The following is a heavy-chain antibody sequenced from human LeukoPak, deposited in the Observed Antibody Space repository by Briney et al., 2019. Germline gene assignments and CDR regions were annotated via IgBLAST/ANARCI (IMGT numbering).Heavy chain of an antibody. CDR2: INHSGST. V-gene: IGHV4-34*01. D-gene: IGHD3-16*02. Sequence: SETLSLTCAVYGGSFSGYYWSWIRQPPGKGLEWIGEINHSGSTNYNPSLKSRVSISVDTSKNQISLKLNSVTAADTAVYYCAKGGGITARGSFIYFYYYYMDVWGKGTTVTVAS. J-gene: IGHJ6*03. CDR3: AKGGGITARGSFIYFYYYYMDV. CDR1: GGSFSGYY.